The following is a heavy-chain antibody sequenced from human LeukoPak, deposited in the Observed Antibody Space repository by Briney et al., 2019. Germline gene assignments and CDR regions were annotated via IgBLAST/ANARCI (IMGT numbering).Heavy chain of an antibody. V-gene: IGHV3-21*01. CDR2: ISSSSSYI. D-gene: IGHD3-22*01. CDR1: GFTFSSYS. J-gene: IGHJ6*02. Sequence: GGSLRLSCAASGFTFSSYSMNWVRQAPGKGLEWVSSISSSSSYIYYADSVKGRFTISRDNAKNSLYLQMNSLRAEDTAVYYCARGGGAYDSSGYGMDVWGQGTTVTVSS. CDR3: ARGGGAYDSSGYGMDV.